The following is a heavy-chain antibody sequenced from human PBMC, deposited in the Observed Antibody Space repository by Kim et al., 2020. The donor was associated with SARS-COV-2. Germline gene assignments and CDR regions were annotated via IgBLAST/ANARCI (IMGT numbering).Heavy chain of an antibody. D-gene: IGHD5-12*01. CDR3: ARDPDGYNSHFDY. V-gene: IGHV1-46*01. J-gene: IGHJ4*02. Sequence: SAQEFPGRVTMTRDTSTSTVYMELSSLRSEDTAVYYCARDPDGYNSHFDYWGQGTLVTVSS.